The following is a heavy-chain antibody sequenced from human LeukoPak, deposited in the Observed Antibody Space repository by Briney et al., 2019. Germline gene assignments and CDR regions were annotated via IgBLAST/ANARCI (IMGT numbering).Heavy chain of an antibody. V-gene: IGHV1-69*04. D-gene: IGHD2-2*01. CDR1: GGTFSSYA. Sequence: SVKVSCKASGGTFSSYAISWVRQAPGQGLEWMGRIIPILGIANYAQKFQGRVTITADKSTSTAYMELSSLRSEDTAVYYCARDPVLGYCSSTSCDRWFDPWGQGTLVTVSS. CDR2: IIPILGIA. CDR3: ARDPVLGYCSSTSCDRWFDP. J-gene: IGHJ5*02.